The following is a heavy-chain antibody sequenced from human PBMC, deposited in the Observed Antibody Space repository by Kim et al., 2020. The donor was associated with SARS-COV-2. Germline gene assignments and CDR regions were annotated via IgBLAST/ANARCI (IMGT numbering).Heavy chain of an antibody. J-gene: IGHJ5*02. CDR3: ARDAVTTLGNWFDP. D-gene: IGHD4-17*01. Sequence: EQKSQGRVTMTRDTSTRTVYMELSSLRSEDTAVYYCARDAVTTLGNWFDPWGQGTLVTVSS. V-gene: IGHV1-46*01.